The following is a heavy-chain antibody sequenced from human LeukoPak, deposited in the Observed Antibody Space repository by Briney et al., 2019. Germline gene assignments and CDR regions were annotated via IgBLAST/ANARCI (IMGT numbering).Heavy chain of an antibody. V-gene: IGHV3-33*01. CDR2: MWYDGSNK. Sequence: GGSLRLSCAASGFTFSSYGMHWVRQAPGKGLEWVVVMWYDGSNKYYADSVKGRFTISSDNSKNTLYLQMNSLRAEDTAVYYCARTPPSRIAVAGNYFDFWGQGTLVTVSS. CDR1: GFTFSSYG. J-gene: IGHJ4*02. D-gene: IGHD6-19*01. CDR3: ARTPPSRIAVAGNYFDF.